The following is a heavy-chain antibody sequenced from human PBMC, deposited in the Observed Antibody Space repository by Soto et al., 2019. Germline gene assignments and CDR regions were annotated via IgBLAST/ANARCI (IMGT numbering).Heavy chain of an antibody. Sequence: EVQLVEAGGGLVQPGGSLRLSCAASGFTVSSNYMSWVRQAPGKGLEWVSVIYSGGSTYYADSVKGRFTISRDNSKNTLYLQMNSLRAEDTAVYYCARALLPHDAFDIWGQGTMVTVSS. CDR1: GFTVSSNY. V-gene: IGHV3-66*01. CDR2: IYSGGST. J-gene: IGHJ3*02. CDR3: ARALLPHDAFDI.